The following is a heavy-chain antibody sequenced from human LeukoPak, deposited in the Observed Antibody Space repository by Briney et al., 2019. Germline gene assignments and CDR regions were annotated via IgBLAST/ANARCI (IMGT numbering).Heavy chain of an antibody. Sequence: GASVKVSCKASGYTFTSYGISWVRQAPGQGLEWMGWISGYNGDTNYAQKLQGRVTMTTDTSTSTAYMELRSLRSDDTAVYYCARAPSRNYYFDYWGQGTLVTVSS. CDR3: ARAPSRNYYFDY. CDR1: GYTFTSYG. D-gene: IGHD1-7*01. CDR2: ISGYNGDT. J-gene: IGHJ4*02. V-gene: IGHV1-18*01.